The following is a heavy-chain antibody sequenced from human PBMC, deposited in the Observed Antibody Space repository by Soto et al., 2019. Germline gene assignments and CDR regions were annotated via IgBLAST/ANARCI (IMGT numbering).Heavy chain of an antibody. CDR2: ISGSGGST. CDR1: GFTFSSYA. J-gene: IGHJ3*02. V-gene: IGHV3-23*01. CDR3: ARPYSSGWYSRGDAFDI. Sequence: EVQLLESGGGLVQPGGSLRLSCAASGFTFSSYAMSWVRQAPGKGLEWVSAISGSGGSTYYADSVKGRFTISRDNSKNTLYLQMISRRAEDTAVYYCARPYSSGWYSRGDAFDIWGQGTMVTVSS. D-gene: IGHD6-19*01.